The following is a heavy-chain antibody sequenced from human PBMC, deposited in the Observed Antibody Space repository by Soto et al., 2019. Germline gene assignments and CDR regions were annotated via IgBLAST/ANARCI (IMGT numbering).Heavy chain of an antibody. D-gene: IGHD3-22*01. CDR3: AREDSSGYYLRGPDAFDI. V-gene: IGHV3-74*01. CDR1: GFTFSSYW. Sequence: VGSLRLSCAASGFTFSSYWMHWVRQAPGNGLVWVSRINSDGSSTSYSDSVKGRFAISRDNAKNTLYLQMNSLRAEDTAVYYCAREDSSGYYLRGPDAFDIWGQGTMVTVS. CDR2: INSDGSST. J-gene: IGHJ3*02.